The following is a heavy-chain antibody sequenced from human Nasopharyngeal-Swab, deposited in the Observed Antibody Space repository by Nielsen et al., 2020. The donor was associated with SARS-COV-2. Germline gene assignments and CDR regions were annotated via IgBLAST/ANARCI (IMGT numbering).Heavy chain of an antibody. D-gene: IGHD1-26*01. CDR2: IDNDGSST. Sequence: GESLKISCTVSGFTFTDYWMHWLRQSPGKGLVWRSRIDNDGSSTTYADSVRGRFTISRDNARNTLFLQLHSLRAEDTAVYYCARESYSWSWYGPDYWGQGTQVTVSS. J-gene: IGHJ4*02. V-gene: IGHV3-74*03. CDR1: GFTFTDYW. CDR3: ARESYSWSWYGPDY.